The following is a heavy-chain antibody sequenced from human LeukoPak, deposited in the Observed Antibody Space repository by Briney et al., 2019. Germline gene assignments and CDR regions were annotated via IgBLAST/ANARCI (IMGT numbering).Heavy chain of an antibody. Sequence: KASETLSLTCTVSGGSISSYYWSWIRQPPGKGLEWIGYIYYSGSTNYNPSLKSRVTISVDTSKNQFSLKLSSVTAADTAVYYCARDRSGWYNWYFDLWGRGTLVTVSS. CDR3: ARDRSGWYNWYFDL. J-gene: IGHJ2*01. D-gene: IGHD6-19*01. CDR1: GGSISSYY. V-gene: IGHV4-59*01. CDR2: IYYSGST.